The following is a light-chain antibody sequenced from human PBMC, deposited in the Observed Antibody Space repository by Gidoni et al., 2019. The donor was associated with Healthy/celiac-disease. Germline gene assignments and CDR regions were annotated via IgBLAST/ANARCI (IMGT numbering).Light chain of an antibody. CDR3: LAWDSSTVV. Sequence: SYELTQPPSVSVPPGQTASNTCAGDKLGDKYACWYQQKPGPSPVLVIYKDSKRPSGIPERFSGSTSGNTATLTFSGTQALDEADYYCLAWDSSTVVFGGGTKLTVL. CDR1: KLGDKY. J-gene: IGLJ2*01. V-gene: IGLV3-1*01. CDR2: KDS.